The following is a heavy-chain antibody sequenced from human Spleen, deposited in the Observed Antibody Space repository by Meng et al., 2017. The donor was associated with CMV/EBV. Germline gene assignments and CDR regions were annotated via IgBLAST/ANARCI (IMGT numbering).Heavy chain of an antibody. CDR1: GFTFSSYG. D-gene: IGHD3-3*01. CDR2: IKQDGSEK. J-gene: IGHJ4*02. CDR3: ARDNFWSGSHFDY. V-gene: IGHV3-7*01. Sequence: GESLKISCAASGFTFSSYGMHWVRQAPGKGLEWVANIKQDGSEKYYVDSVKGRFTISRDNAKNSLYLQMNSLRAEDTAVYYCARDNFWSGSHFDYWGQGTLVTVSS.